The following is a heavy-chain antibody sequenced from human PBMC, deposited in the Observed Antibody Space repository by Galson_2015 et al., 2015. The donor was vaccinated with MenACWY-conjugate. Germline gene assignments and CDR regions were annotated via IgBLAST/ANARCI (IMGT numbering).Heavy chain of an antibody. J-gene: IGHJ3*02. CDR2: ISSSSSTI. D-gene: IGHD3-22*01. CDR3: ARDENQWLLLSNAFDI. Sequence: SLRLSCAAPGFTFSSYSMNWVRQAPGKGLEWVSYISSSSSTIYYADSVKGRFTISRDNAKNSLYLQMNSLRDEDTAVYYCARDENQWLLLSNAFDIWGQGTMVTVSS. V-gene: IGHV3-48*02. CDR1: GFTFSSYS.